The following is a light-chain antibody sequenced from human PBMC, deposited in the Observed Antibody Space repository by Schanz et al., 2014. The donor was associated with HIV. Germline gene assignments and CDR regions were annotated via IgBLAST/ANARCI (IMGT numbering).Light chain of an antibody. CDR3: QSYDANTHCV. J-gene: IGLJ3*02. V-gene: IGLV6-57*04. CDR2: EDN. CDR1: SGSIASNY. Sequence: NFMLTQPHSVSESPGKTVTISCTRSSGSIASNYVQWYQQPPGSAPTTVIYEDNQRPSGVPDRFSGSIDSSSNSASLTISGLKTEDEADYYCQSYDANTHCVFGGGTKVTVL.